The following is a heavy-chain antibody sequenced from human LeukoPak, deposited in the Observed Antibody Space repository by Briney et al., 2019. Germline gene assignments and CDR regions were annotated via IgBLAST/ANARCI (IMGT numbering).Heavy chain of an antibody. CDR3: AKLKRVGIAPFDD. V-gene: IGHV3-23*01. Sequence: PGGSLRLSCGVSGFTFSHFAMSWVRQAPGKGLQCDADFVKGRFTISRDNSKNTLYLQMTGLRAEDTAVYDCAKLKRVGIAPFDDWGQGILVTVSS. J-gene: IGHJ4*02. CDR1: GFTFSHFA. D-gene: IGHD6-13*01.